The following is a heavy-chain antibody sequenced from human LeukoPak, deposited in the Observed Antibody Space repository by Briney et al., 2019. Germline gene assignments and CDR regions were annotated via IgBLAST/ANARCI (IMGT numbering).Heavy chain of an antibody. CDR1: GGSFSGYY. J-gene: IGHJ4*02. D-gene: IGHD4-17*01. CDR3: ARGLVRVTRIRYYFDY. V-gene: IGHV4-34*01. Sequence: SETLSLTCAVYGGSFSGYYWSWIRQPPGKGLEWIGEINHSGSTNYNPSLKSRVTISVDTSKNQFSLKLSSVTAADTAVYYCARGLVRVTRIRYYFDYWGQGTLVTVSS. CDR2: INHSGST.